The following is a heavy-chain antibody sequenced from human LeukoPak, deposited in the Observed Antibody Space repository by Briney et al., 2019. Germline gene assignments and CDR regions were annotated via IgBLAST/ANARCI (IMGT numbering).Heavy chain of an antibody. D-gene: IGHD3-16*02. CDR3: TSTQRIMITFGGVIGRN. J-gene: IGHJ4*02. Sequence: GGSLRLSCAASGFTVSSNYMSWVRQAPGKGLEWVGRIKSKTDGGTTDYAAPVKGRFTISRDDSKNTLYLQMNSLKTEDTAVYYCTSTQRIMITFGGVIGRNWGQGTLVTVSS. CDR2: IKSKTDGGTT. CDR1: GFTVSSNY. V-gene: IGHV3-15*01.